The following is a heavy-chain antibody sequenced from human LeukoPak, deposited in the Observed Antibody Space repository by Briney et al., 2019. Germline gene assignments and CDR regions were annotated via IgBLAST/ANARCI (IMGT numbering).Heavy chain of an antibody. CDR2: ISDDGSNK. D-gene: IGHD4-23*01. Sequence: GGSLRLSCAASGFTSSGYGMHWVRLAPGVGLQWIAFISDDGSNKDYAVSVKGRFTITRDNSKNTLFLEMRSLRTEDTAVYYCARGEVVTASPLDFWGQGTLVTVSS. CDR1: GFTSSGYG. J-gene: IGHJ4*02. V-gene: IGHV3-30*04. CDR3: ARGEVVTASPLDF.